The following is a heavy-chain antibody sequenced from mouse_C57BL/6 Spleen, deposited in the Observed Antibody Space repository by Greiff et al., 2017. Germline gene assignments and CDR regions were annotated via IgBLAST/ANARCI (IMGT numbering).Heavy chain of an antibody. CDR3: ARHVYGSPAY. D-gene: IGHD1-1*01. Sequence: EVQRVESGGGLVKPGGSLKLSCAASGFTFSSYTMSWVRQTPEKRLEWVATISGGGGNTYYPDSVKGRFTISRDNAKNTLYLQMSSLRSEDTALYYCARHVYGSPAYWGQGTLVTVSA. CDR2: ISGGGGNT. CDR1: GFTFSSYT. V-gene: IGHV5-9*01. J-gene: IGHJ3*01.